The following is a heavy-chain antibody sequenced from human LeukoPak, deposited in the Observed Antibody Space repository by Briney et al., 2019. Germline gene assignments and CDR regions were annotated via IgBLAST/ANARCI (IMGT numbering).Heavy chain of an antibody. V-gene: IGHV3-48*04. CDR3: AREMGGYPFDY. J-gene: IGHJ4*02. CDR1: GFTFSSYW. Sequence: GGSLRLSCAASGFTFSSYWMSWVRQAPGKGLEWVSYISSSGITIYYADSVKGRFTISRDNAKNSLYLQMNSLRAEDTAVYYCAREMGGYPFDYWGQGTLVTVSS. D-gene: IGHD5-12*01. CDR2: ISSSGITI.